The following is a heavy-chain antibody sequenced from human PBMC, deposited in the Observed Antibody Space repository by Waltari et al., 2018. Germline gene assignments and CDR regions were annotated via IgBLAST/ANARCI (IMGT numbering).Heavy chain of an antibody. D-gene: IGHD3-22*01. V-gene: IGHV3-23*01. Sequence: EVQLLESGGGLVQPGGSLRLSCAASGFTFSSYAMSWVRQAPGKGLEWVSAISGSGGSTDYADSVKGRFTISRDNSKNTLYLQINSLRAEDTAVYYCVALDAMIVVVNPEPFDYWGQGTLVTVSS. CDR2: ISGSGGST. CDR1: GFTFSSYA. CDR3: VALDAMIVVVNPEPFDY. J-gene: IGHJ4*02.